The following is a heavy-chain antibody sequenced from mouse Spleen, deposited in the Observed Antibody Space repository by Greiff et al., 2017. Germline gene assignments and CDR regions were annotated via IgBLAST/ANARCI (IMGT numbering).Heavy chain of an antibody. D-gene: IGHD3-1*01. V-gene: IGHV1-7*01. CDR3: ARLGQLGPAWFAY. Sequence: VQVVESGAELAKPGASVKLSCKASGYTFTSYWMHWVKQRPGQGLEWIGYINPSSGYTKYNQKFKDKATLTADKSSSTAYMQLSSLTYEDSAVYYCARLGQLGPAWFAYWGQGTLVTVSA. J-gene: IGHJ3*01. CDR1: GYTFTSYW. CDR2: INPSSGYT.